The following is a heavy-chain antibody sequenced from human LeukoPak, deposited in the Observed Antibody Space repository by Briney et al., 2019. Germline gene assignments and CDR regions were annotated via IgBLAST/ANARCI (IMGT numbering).Heavy chain of an antibody. J-gene: IGHJ6*04. CDR1: GGSITSSSYC. Sequence: TSETLSLTCTVSGGSITSSSYCWGWIRQPPGKGLEWIGNIYYSGSTYYSPSLKSRVTISVDTSKNQFSLKLSSVTAADTAVYYCARVRFHSSSWYGRAVDVWGKGTTVTISS. CDR2: IYYSGST. D-gene: IGHD6-13*01. V-gene: IGHV4-39*01. CDR3: ARVRFHSSSWYGRAVDV.